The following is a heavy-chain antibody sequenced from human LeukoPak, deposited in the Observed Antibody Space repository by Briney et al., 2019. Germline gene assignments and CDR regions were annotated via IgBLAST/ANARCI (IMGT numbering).Heavy chain of an antibody. CDR2: INSDGSST. CDR3: ARRYYASGSYQF. V-gene: IGHV3-74*01. D-gene: IGHD3-10*01. CDR1: GFPPSSSW. J-gene: IGHJ6*02. Sequence: GGSLRLSCGAWGFPPSSSWVLGVRHATGKAGVGGSHINSDGSSTTYADSVKGRFTISRDNAKNSLYLQMNSLRAEDTAVYYCARRYYASGSYQFWGQGTTVTVSS.